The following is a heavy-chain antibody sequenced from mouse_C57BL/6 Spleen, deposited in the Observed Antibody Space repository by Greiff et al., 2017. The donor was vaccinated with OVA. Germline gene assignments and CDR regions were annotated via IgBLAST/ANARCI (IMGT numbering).Heavy chain of an antibody. D-gene: IGHD2-5*01. CDR1: GYSITSGYY. CDR3: ARPGSNYVWYFDV. J-gene: IGHJ1*03. CDR2: ISYDGSN. V-gene: IGHV3-6*01. Sequence: EVQLQQSGPGLVKPSQSLSLTCSVTGYSITSGYYWNWIRQFPGNKLEWMGYISYDGSNNYNPSLKNRISITRDTSKNQFFLKLNSVTTEDTATYYCARPGSNYVWYFDVWGTGTTVTVSS.